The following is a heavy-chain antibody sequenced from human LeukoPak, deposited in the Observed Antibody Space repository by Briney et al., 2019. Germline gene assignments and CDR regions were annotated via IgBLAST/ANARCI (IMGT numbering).Heavy chain of an antibody. CDR3: AREDLDYGDPVD. D-gene: IGHD4-17*01. V-gene: IGHV3-48*04. J-gene: IGHJ4*02. CDR1: GFTFSSYS. Sequence: GGSLRLSCAASGFTFSSYSMNWVRQAPGKGLEWVSYISSSSSTISYADSVKGRFTISRDNAKNSLYLQMNSLRAEDTAVYYCAREDLDYGDPVDWGQGTLVTVSS. CDR2: ISSSSSTI.